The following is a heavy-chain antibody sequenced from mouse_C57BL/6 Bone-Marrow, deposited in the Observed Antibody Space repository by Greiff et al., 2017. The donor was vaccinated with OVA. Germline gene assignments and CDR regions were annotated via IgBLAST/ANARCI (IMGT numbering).Heavy chain of an antibody. J-gene: IGHJ3*01. CDR2: IYPRSGNT. CDR1: GYNFTSYG. V-gene: IGHV1-81*01. D-gene: IGHD1-1*01. CDR3: ARGYYGRSSWFAY. Sequence: QVQLKESGAELARPGASVKLSCTASGYNFTSYGIRWVKQRTGQGLEWIGEIYPRSGNTYYNEKFKGKATMTADKSSSTAYMELRSLTSEDSAVYVCARGYYGRSSWFAYWGQGTLVTVSA.